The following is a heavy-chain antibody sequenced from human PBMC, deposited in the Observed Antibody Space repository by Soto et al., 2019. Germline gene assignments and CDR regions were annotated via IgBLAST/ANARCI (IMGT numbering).Heavy chain of an antibody. V-gene: IGHV4-30-4*01. CDR1: GGSISSGDYY. Sequence: SETLSLTCTVSGGSISSGDYYWSWIRQPPGKGLEWIGYIYYSGSTYYNPSLKSRVTISVDTSKNQFSLKLSSVTAADTAVYYCARVVSYYDSSGYPNWFDPWGQGTLVTVSS. CDR2: IYYSGST. D-gene: IGHD3-22*01. J-gene: IGHJ5*02. CDR3: ARVVSYYDSSGYPNWFDP.